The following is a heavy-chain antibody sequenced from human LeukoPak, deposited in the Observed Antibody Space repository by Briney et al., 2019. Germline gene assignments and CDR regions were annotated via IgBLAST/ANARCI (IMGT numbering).Heavy chain of an antibody. CDR3: ARAIRLRGDIIYYYYMDV. CDR1: GYTFTGYY. J-gene: IGHJ6*03. CDR2: INPNSGGT. D-gene: IGHD3-10*01. Sequence: ASVKVSCKASGYTFTGYYMHWVRQAPGQGLEWMGWINPNSGGTNYAQKFQGRVTMTRETSISTAYMELSRLRSEDPAVYYCARAIRLRGDIIYYYYMDVWGKGTTVTVSS. V-gene: IGHV1-2*02.